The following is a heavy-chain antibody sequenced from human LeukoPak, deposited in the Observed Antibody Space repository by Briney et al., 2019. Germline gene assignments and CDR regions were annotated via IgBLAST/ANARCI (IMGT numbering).Heavy chain of an antibody. CDR3: ATDLRRYSSSWYGDY. D-gene: IGHD6-13*01. CDR1: GYTFTSYG. V-gene: IGHV1-18*01. CDR2: ISAYNGNT. Sequence: GASVKVSCKASGYTFTSYGISWVRQAPGQGLEWMGWISAYNGNTNYAQKLQGRVTMTTDTSTSTAYMELRSLRSDDTAVYYCATDLRRYSSSWYGDYWGQGTLVTVSS. J-gene: IGHJ4*02.